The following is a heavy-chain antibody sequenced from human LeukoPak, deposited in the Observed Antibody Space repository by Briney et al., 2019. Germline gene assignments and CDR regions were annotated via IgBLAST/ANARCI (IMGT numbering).Heavy chain of an antibody. CDR3: AVGNVPERNYYYGMDV. CDR2: ISSSGRTI. CDR1: GFTFRDYY. J-gene: IGHJ6*02. Sequence: GGSLRLSCAASGFTFRDYYMSWIRQAPGKGLEWVSYISSSGRTIYYADSVKGRFTISRDNAKNSLYLQMNSLRAEDTAVYYCAVGNVPERNYYYGMDVWGQGTTVTVSS. D-gene: IGHD1-1*01. V-gene: IGHV3-11*01.